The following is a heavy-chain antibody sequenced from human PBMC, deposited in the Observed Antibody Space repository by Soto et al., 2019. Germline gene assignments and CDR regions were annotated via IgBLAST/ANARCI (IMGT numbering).Heavy chain of an antibody. CDR3: AHFLPTSDTADY. D-gene: IGHD2-2*02. V-gene: IGHV3-30-3*01. CDR1: GFIFSNFA. CDR2: ISYDGNNK. J-gene: IGHJ4*02. Sequence: GWSLRLSCSASGFIFSNFALHWVRQAPGKGLEWVAVISYDGNNKYYAASVRGRFSISRDNSMDTLFLQMSSLRTEDTAVYYCAHFLPTSDTADYWGRGALVTVSS.